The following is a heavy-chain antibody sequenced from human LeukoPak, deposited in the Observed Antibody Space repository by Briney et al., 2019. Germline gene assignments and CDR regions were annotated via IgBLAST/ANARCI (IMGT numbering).Heavy chain of an antibody. CDR1: GFTVSGHS. CDR3: ARADSNGWSNY. V-gene: IGHV3-53*01. J-gene: IGHJ4*02. CDR2: IYSAGFT. D-gene: IGHD6-19*01. Sequence: GGSLRLSCAASGFTVSGHSISWVRQAPGKGLEWVSVIYSAGFTYYADSVKGRFAISRDNSKNTLYLQMNSLRAEDTALYHCARADSNGWSNYWGQGTLVTVSS.